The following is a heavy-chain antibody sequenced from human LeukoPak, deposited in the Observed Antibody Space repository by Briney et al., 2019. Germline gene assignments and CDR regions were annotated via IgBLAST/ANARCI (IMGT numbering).Heavy chain of an antibody. CDR3: AKDLYDSSGYYYGYYGMDV. Sequence: GGSLRLSCAASGFTFSSCGMHWVRQAPGKGLEWVAVISYDGSNKYYADSVKGRFTISRDNSKNTLYLQMNSLRAEDTAVYYCAKDLYDSSGYYYGYYGMDVWGQGTTVTVSS. D-gene: IGHD3-22*01. V-gene: IGHV3-30*18. J-gene: IGHJ6*02. CDR2: ISYDGSNK. CDR1: GFTFSSCG.